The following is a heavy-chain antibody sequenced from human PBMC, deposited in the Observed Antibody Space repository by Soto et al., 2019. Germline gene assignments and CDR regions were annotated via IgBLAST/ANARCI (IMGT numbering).Heavy chain of an antibody. V-gene: IGHV3-23*01. CDR2: VSGNGGNT. CDR3: AKDRMGASGWLHP. Sequence: PGGSLRLSCVASGFSFSSYTMNWVRQAPGKGLEWVSGVSGNGGNTYYADSVKGRFSISRDNSKNTLYLQLNSLRAEDTAIYYCAKDRMGASGWLHPWGPGTPLTVYS. CDR1: GFSFSSYT. D-gene: IGHD1-26*01. J-gene: IGHJ5*02.